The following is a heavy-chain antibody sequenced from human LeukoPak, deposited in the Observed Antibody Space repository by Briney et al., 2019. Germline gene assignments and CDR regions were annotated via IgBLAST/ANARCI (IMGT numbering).Heavy chain of an antibody. D-gene: IGHD6-19*01. Sequence: GESLKISCKGSGYNFANYWIGWVRQMPGKGLEWMGAIYVGDSTTRYSPSFQGQVTISADKSVSTAYLQWGSLKASDIAMYYCARHRINSGWEVFDYWGQGTLVTVSS. J-gene: IGHJ4*02. V-gene: IGHV5-51*01. CDR3: ARHRINSGWEVFDY. CDR2: IYVGDSTT. CDR1: GYNFANYW.